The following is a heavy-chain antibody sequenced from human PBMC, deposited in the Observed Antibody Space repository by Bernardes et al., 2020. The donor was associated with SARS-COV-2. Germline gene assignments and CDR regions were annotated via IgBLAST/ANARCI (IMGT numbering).Heavy chain of an antibody. D-gene: IGHD1-1*01. J-gene: IGHJ6*02. CDR2: ITPTSGGT. CDR1: GYTFTGYY. Sequence: AAEQVSCKASGYTFTGYYMPWVRQAPRQGLEWMGWITPTSGGTNYAQKFQGRVTMTRDTSISTAYMELSRLRSDDTAVYYCARVTTVYYGMDVWGQGTTVTGS. CDR3: ARVTTVYYGMDV. V-gene: IGHV1-2*02.